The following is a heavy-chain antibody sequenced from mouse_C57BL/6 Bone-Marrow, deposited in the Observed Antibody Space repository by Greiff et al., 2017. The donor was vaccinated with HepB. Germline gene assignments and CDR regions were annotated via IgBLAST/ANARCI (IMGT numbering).Heavy chain of an antibody. CDR2: IDPSDSYT. D-gene: IGHD1-1*01. Sequence: QVQLQQPGAELVMPGASVKLSCKASGYTFTSYWMHWVKQRPGQGLEWIGEIDPSDSYTNYNQKFKGKSTLTVDKSSSTAYMQLSSLTSEDSAVYYCARDRRYYGSSLWYFDVWGTGTTVTVSS. CDR1: GYTFTSYW. CDR3: ARDRRYYGSSLWYFDV. J-gene: IGHJ1*03. V-gene: IGHV1-69*01.